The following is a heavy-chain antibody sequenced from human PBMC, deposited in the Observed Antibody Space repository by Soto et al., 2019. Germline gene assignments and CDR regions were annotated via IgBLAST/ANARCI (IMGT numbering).Heavy chain of an antibody. J-gene: IGHJ4*02. V-gene: IGHV1-18*01. CDR1: GYTFTSYG. CDR3: ARGRVPYCSGGSCYSGDY. CDR2: ISAYNGNT. D-gene: IGHD2-15*01. Sequence: ASVKVSCKASGYTFTSYGISWVRQAPGQGLEWMGWISAYNGNTNYAQKPQGRVTMTTDTSTSTAYMELRSPRSDDTAVYYCARGRVPYCSGGSCYSGDYWGQGTLVTVSS.